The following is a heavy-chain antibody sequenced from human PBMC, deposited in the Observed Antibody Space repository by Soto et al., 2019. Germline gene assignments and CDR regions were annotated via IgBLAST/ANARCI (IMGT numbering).Heavy chain of an antibody. CDR1: GFTFSSYA. V-gene: IGHV3-30-3*01. Sequence: PGGSLRLSCAASGFTFSSYAMHWVRQAPGKGLEWVAVISYDGSNKYYADSVKGRFTISRDNSRNTLCLQMNSLRAEDTAVYYCARDRRDYYDSSGRFDYWGQGTLVTVSS. J-gene: IGHJ4*02. CDR2: ISYDGSNK. CDR3: ARDRRDYYDSSGRFDY. D-gene: IGHD3-22*01.